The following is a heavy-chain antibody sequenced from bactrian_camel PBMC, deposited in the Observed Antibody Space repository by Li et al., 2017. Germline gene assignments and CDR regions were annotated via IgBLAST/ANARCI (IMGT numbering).Heavy chain of an antibody. Sequence: VQLVESGGGLVQPGGSVRLSCAASGFTFSDYTMTWVRQAPGKGLEWVSDINSSGRSTNYADSVKGRFTISRDNAKNTLYLQMNSPKPEDTAIYYCALDPVSGKTSWVYHLLPRPTFGFWGKGTQVTVS. V-gene: IGHV3S42*01. CDR3: ALDPVSGKTSWVYHLLPRPTFGF. D-gene: IGHD2*01. CDR2: INSSGRST. J-gene: IGHJ6*01. CDR1: GFTFSDYT.